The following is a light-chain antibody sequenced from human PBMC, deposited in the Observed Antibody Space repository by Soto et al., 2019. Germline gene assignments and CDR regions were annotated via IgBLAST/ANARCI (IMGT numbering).Light chain of an antibody. CDR3: AAWDDSLNGVV. CDR1: SSNIGSNI. CDR2: SNN. V-gene: IGLV1-44*01. Sequence: QSVLTQPPSASGTPGQRVTISCSGSSSNIGSNIVNWYQQLPGTAPKLLIYSNNQRPSGVPDRFSGSKSGTSASLAISGLQSEDEADYHCAAWDDSLNGVVFGGETKLTVL. J-gene: IGLJ2*01.